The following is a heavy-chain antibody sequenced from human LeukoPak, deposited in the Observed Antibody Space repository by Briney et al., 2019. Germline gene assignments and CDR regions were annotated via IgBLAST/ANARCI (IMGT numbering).Heavy chain of an antibody. V-gene: IGHV4-61*02. CDR1: GGSISSGSHY. CDR2: IYSGGST. J-gene: IGHJ4*02. Sequence: PSETLSLTCTVSGGSISSGSHYWSWIRQPAGKGLEWIGRIYSGGSTNYNPSLKSRVTVSVDTSKNEFSLKLSAVTAADTAVYYCAREADLTGTTFSGYYFDYWGQGTLVTVSS. D-gene: IGHD1-20*01. CDR3: AREADLTGTTFSGYYFDY.